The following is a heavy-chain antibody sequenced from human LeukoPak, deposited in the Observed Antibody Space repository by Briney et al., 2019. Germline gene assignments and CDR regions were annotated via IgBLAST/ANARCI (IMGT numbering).Heavy chain of an antibody. CDR3: ARDRYCSSTSCPNRYNWFDP. CDR2: INTNTGNP. Sequence: ASVKVSCKASGYTFTSYAMNWVRQAPGQGLGWMGWINTNTGNPTYAQGFTGRFVFSLDTSVSTEYLQISSLKAEDTAVYYCARDRYCSSTSCPNRYNWFDPWGQGTLVTVSS. V-gene: IGHV7-4-1*02. J-gene: IGHJ5*02. D-gene: IGHD2-2*01. CDR1: GYTFTSYA.